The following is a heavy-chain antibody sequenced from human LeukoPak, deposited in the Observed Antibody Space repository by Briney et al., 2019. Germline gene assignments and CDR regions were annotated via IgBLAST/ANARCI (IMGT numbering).Heavy chain of an antibody. V-gene: IGHV1-18*01. J-gene: IGHJ5*02. CDR3: ARDLSSSSGWFDA. CDR2: ISPKNGDT. CDR1: GYSFSTYA. D-gene: IGHD6-6*01. Sequence: ASVKVSCKAAGYSFSTYAISWVRQAPGQGLEWMGWISPKNGDTNYAQDVQDRVTMTTDTSTSTAYMELRSLRSDDTAVYYCARDLSSSSGWFDAWGQGTLVTVSS.